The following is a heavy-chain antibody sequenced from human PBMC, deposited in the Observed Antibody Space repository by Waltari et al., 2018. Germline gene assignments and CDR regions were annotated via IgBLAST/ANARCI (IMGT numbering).Heavy chain of an antibody. J-gene: IGHJ5*02. D-gene: IGHD6-13*01. CDR3: ARGYNSSWYGAYFDP. V-gene: IGHV1-8*01. Sequence: QEQMEQSGAEVKKPGASVKVSCQASGYPIGIYHCNWVRQATGEGLEWMGWMNPNSGNAGYAQKFQGRVTMTWNTSISTAYMELRSLRSDDTAMYYCARGYNSSWYGAYFDPWGQGTQVTVSS. CDR1: GYPIGIYH. CDR2: MNPNSGNA.